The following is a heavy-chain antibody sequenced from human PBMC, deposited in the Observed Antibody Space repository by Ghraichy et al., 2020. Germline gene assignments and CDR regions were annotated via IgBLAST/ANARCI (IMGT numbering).Heavy chain of an antibody. V-gene: IGHV1-58*02. CDR3: AAEGERGWLPPDY. D-gene: IGHD5-12*01. J-gene: IGHJ4*02. CDR2: IVVGSGNT. Sequence: SVKVSCKASGFTFTSSAMQWVRQARGQRLEWIGWIVVGSGNTNYAQKFQERVTITRDMSTSTAYMELSSLRSEDTAVYYCAAEGERGWLPPDYWGQGTLVTVSS. CDR1: GFTFTSSA.